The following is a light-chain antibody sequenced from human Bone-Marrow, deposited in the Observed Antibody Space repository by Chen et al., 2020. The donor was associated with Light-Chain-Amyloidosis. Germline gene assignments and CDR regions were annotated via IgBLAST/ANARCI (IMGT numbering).Light chain of an antibody. CDR3: QSYDSSNVV. CDR1: SGSSASNY. CDR2: EDN. V-gene: IGLV6-57*01. Sequence: NFMLTQLHSVSESPGKTVTISCTRSSGSSASNYVQWYQQRPRSSPTIVIYEDNQRPSGVPARFSGSIETSSNSPSLTVPGLKPEDEADYCCQSYDSSNVVFGGGTRLTVL. J-gene: IGLJ2*01.